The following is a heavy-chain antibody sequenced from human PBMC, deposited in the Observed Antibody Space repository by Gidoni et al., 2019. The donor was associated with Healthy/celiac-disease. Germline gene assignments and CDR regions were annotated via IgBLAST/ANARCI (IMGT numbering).Heavy chain of an antibody. V-gene: IGHV3-23*01. CDR1: GSTFISYA. J-gene: IGHJ4*02. CDR2: ISGSGGST. Sequence: EVQLLEPGGVLVQPGGSLRLSCAASGSTFISYALSWVRQAPGKGLEGVSAISGSGGSTYYANSVKGRFTISRNNSKNTLYLQMNSLRAEDTAVYYCAKGDSSRGPPYYFDYWGQGTLVTVSS. CDR3: AKGDSSRGPPYYFDY. D-gene: IGHD6-13*01.